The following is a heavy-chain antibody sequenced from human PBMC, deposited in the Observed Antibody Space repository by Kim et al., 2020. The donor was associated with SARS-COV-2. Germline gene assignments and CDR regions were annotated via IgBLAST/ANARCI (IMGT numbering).Heavy chain of an antibody. Sequence: SETLSLTCTVSGGSISSSSYYWGWIRQPPGKGLEWIGSIYYSGSTYYNPSLKSRVTISVDTSKNQFSLKLSSVTAADTAVYYCARHARPYCTNGVCYVDSGVGEVDYWGQGTLVTVSS. V-gene: IGHV4-39*01. CDR3: ARHARPYCTNGVCYVDSGVGEVDY. D-gene: IGHD2-8*01. CDR1: GGSISSSSYY. CDR2: IYYSGST. J-gene: IGHJ4*02.